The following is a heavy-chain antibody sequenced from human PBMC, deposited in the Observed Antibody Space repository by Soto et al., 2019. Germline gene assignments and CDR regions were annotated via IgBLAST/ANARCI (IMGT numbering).Heavy chain of an antibody. J-gene: IGHJ3*02. CDR1: GGTFSSYA. CDR2: TIPLFGTA. V-gene: IGHV1-69*01. Sequence: QVQLVQSGAEVKKPGSSVKVSCKASGGTFSSYAITWVRQAPGQGLEWMGGTIPLFGTANYAQKFQGRVTITADESTSTAYMELSSLRSEDTAVYYCARCIAVEAYSDAFDIWGQGTMVTVSS. CDR3: ARCIAVEAYSDAFDI. D-gene: IGHD6-19*01.